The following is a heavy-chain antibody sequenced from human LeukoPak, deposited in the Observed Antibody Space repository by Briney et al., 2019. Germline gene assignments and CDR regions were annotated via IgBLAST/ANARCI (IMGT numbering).Heavy chain of an antibody. V-gene: IGHV3-48*02. CDR1: GFAFSSYN. CDR2: IGSSGSPT. CDR3: ARRPYSDTSGRLSDV. Sequence: GGSLRLSCAASGFAFSSYNMNWVRQAPGKGLEWISYIGSSGSPTHYADSVGGRFTISRDNAKNSLYLQMNSLRDEDTAVYFCARRPYSDTSGRLSDVWGQGTTVTFSS. D-gene: IGHD3-22*01. J-gene: IGHJ6*02.